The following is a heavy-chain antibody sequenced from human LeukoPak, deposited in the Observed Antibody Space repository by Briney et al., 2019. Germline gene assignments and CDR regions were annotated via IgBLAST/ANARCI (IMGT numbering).Heavy chain of an antibody. CDR1: GFTFSSYW. Sequence: QAGGSLRLSCAASGFTFSSYWMSWVRQAPGKGLGWVANIKQDGSEKYYVDSVKGRFTISRDNAKNSLYLQMNRLRAEDTAVYYCARASWSPAAFDIWGQGTMVTVSS. V-gene: IGHV3-7*01. CDR2: IKQDGSEK. J-gene: IGHJ3*02. D-gene: IGHD6-13*01. CDR3: ARASWSPAAFDI.